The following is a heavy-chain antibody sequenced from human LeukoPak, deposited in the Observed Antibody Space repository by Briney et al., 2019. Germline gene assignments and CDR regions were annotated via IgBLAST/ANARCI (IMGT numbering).Heavy chain of an antibody. J-gene: IGHJ4*02. V-gene: IGHV4-39*07. Sequence: PSETLSLTCTVSGGSISSSSYYWGWIRQPPGKGLEWIGRIYYSESTYYNPSLKSRVTISVDTSKNQFSLKLSSVTAADTAEYYCARGILTVTNGYFDYWGQGTLVAVSS. D-gene: IGHD4-11*01. CDR3: ARGILTVTNGYFDY. CDR2: IYYSEST. CDR1: GGSISSSSYY.